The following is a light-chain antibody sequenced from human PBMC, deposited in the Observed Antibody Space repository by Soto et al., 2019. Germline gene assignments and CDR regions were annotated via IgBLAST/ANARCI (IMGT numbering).Light chain of an antibody. V-gene: IGLV4-69*01. CDR2: LTSDGSH. CDR1: TGHSTYA. Sequence: QSVLTQSPSASASLGASVKLTCSLSTGHSTYAIAWHQQQPEKGPRYLMKLTSDGSHTRGDGIPDRFSGSSSGAERYLTISSLQSEDEADYYCQTWVTGLWVFGGGTKLTVL. CDR3: QTWVTGLWV. J-gene: IGLJ3*02.